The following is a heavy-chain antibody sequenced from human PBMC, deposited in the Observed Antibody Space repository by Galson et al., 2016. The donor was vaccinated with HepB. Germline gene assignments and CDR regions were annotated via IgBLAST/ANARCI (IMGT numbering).Heavy chain of an antibody. D-gene: IGHD3-10*01. CDR1: GFTFSSYA. Sequence: SLRLSCAASGFTFSSYAMTWVRQAPGKGLEWVSAISGSGGTTYYADSVKGRFTISRDNSKNTLYLQMNSLRAEDTAVYYCARAVYSDTGGSSRYFDLWGRGTLVTVSS. J-gene: IGHJ2*01. CDR2: ISGSGGTT. V-gene: IGHV3-23*01. CDR3: ARAVYSDTGGSSRYFDL.